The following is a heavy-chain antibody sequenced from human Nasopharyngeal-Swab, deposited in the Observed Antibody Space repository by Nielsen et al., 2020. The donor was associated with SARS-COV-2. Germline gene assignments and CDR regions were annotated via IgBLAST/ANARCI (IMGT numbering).Heavy chain of an antibody. CDR1: GFTFSSYD. D-gene: IGHD2-15*01. Sequence: GESLKISCAASGFTFSSYDMHWVRQATGKGLEWVSAIGTAGDTYYPGSVKGRFTISRENAKNSLYLQMNSLRAGDTAVYYCARERTDCSGGSRYSYGMDVWGQGTTVTVSS. V-gene: IGHV3-13*01. CDR2: IGTAGDT. CDR3: ARERTDCSGGSRYSYGMDV. J-gene: IGHJ6*02.